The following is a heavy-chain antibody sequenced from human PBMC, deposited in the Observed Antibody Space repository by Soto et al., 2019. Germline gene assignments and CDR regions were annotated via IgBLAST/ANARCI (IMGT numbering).Heavy chain of an antibody. D-gene: IGHD2-2*01. V-gene: IGHV4-30-2*01. Sequence: SETLSLTCTVSGASISSDGYSWSWIRQPPGKGLEWIGYFYHDGTTYYNPSLRSRVTISVDKSKNQFSLRLISVTAADTAVYYCAGYRYCSSTTCYFFDYRGQGALVTVSS. CDR3: AGYRYCSSTTCYFFDY. CDR2: FYHDGTT. J-gene: IGHJ4*02. CDR1: GASISSDGYS.